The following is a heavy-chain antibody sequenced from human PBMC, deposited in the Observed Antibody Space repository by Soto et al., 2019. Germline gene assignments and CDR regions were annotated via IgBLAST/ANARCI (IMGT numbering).Heavy chain of an antibody. Sequence: QVQLVQSGAEVKKPGASVKVSCKASGYTFTSYDINWVRQATGQGLEWMGWMNPNSGNTGYAQKFQGRVTMTRNTSVSTADMELSILRSEDTAVYYCARGPTVTTWYAFDIWGQGTMVTVSS. CDR3: ARGPTVTTWYAFDI. V-gene: IGHV1-8*01. CDR1: GYTFTSYD. CDR2: MNPNSGNT. D-gene: IGHD4-17*01. J-gene: IGHJ3*02.